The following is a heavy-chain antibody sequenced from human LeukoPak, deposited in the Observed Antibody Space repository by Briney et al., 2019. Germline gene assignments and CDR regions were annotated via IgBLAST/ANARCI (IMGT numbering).Heavy chain of an antibody. D-gene: IGHD2-2*01. Sequence: PGGSLRLSCAASGFTFSSYEMNWVRQAPGKGLEWVSYISSSGTTIYYADSVKGRFTISRDNAKNPLYLQMNSLRAEDTAVYYCARGFTGWVTSPIDYWGQGTLVTVSS. CDR1: GFTFSSYE. J-gene: IGHJ4*02. CDR3: ARGFTGWVTSPIDY. V-gene: IGHV3-48*03. CDR2: ISSSGTTI.